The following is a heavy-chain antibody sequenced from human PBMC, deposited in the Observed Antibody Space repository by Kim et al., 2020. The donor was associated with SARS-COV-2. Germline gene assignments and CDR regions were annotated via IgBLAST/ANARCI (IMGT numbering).Heavy chain of an antibody. Sequence: NYAQKLPGRVTMTTDTSTGTAYMELRSLRSDDTAVYYCARSINAIVVVPGYWGQGTLVTVSS. CDR3: ARSINAIVVVPGY. J-gene: IGHJ4*02. D-gene: IGHD3-22*01. V-gene: IGHV1-18*01.